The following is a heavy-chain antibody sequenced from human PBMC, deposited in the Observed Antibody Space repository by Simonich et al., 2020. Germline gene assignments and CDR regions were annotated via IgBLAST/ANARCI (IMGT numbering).Heavy chain of an antibody. V-gene: IGHV1-2*02. CDR3: ARGGLGHWYFDL. J-gene: IGHJ2*01. CDR2: TNPNNGGT. Sequence: QVQLVQSGAEVKKPGASVKVSCKASGYTFTGYYMHWVRQAPGQGLEWVGWTNPNNGGTNYAKKCQGRVTMTRDTSISPAYMELSRLRSDDTAVYYCARGGLGHWYFDLWGRGTLVTVSS. CDR1: GYTFTGYY. D-gene: IGHD6-25*01.